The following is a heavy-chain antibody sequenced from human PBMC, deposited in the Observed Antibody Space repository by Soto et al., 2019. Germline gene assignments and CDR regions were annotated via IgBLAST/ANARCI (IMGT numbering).Heavy chain of an antibody. J-gene: IGHJ5*02. CDR2: ISYDGSNK. CDR1: GFTFSSYA. CDR3: ARDGYTYGLNYNWFDP. Sequence: ESGGGVVQPGRSLRLSCAASGFTFSSYAMHWVRQAPGKGLEWVAVISYDGSNKYYADSVKGRFTISRDNSKNTLYLQMNSLRAEDTAVSYCARDGYTYGLNYNWFDPWGQGTLVTVSS. V-gene: IGHV3-30-3*01. D-gene: IGHD5-18*01.